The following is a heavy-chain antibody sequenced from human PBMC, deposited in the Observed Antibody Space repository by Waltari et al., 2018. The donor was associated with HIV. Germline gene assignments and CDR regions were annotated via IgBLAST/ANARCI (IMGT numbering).Heavy chain of an antibody. CDR2: ISAYNGNT. Sequence: QVQLVQSGAEVKKPGASVKVSCKASGYNLTNYGISWVRQAPGQGLECMGWISAYNGNTKYAQKFQDRVTMTTETSTSTAYMDLRRLRSDDTAVYYCARIVRNWFDSWGQGTLVTVSS. D-gene: IGHD2-15*01. CDR3: ARIVRNWFDS. J-gene: IGHJ5*01. CDR1: GYNLTNYG. V-gene: IGHV1-18*01.